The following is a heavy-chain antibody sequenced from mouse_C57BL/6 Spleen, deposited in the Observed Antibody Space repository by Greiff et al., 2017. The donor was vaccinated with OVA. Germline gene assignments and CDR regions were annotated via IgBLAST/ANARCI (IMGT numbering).Heavy chain of an antibody. CDR1: GYAFTNYL. J-gene: IGHJ2*01. Sequence: QVQLQQSGAELVRPGTSVKVSCKASGYAFTNYLIEWVKQRPGQGLEWIGVINPGSGGTNYNEKFKGKATLTADKSSSTAYMQLSSLTSEDSAVYFCATANWEGYYFDYWGQGTTLTVSS. D-gene: IGHD4-1*01. V-gene: IGHV1-54*01. CDR3: ATANWEGYYFDY. CDR2: INPGSGGT.